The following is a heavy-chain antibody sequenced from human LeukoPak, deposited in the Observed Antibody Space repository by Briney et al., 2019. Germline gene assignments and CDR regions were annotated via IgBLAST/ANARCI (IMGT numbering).Heavy chain of an antibody. CDR1: GFPLCRYG. CDR2: ISYDGNNK. Sequence: GGSVTLLCGLSGFPLCRYGKLGAPHATDRAVEGVVDISYDGNNKYYADSVNGRFTISREKSKNTLYLQMNSLRAEETAVYYCAKDGNIAAADYYYYGMDVWGQGTTGTVSS. V-gene: IGHV3-30*18. CDR3: AKDGNIAAADYYYYGMDV. J-gene: IGHJ6*02. D-gene: IGHD6-13*01.